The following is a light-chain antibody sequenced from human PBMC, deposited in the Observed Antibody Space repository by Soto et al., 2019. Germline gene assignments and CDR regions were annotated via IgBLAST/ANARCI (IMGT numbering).Light chain of an antibody. CDR1: ETVTSNY. V-gene: IGKV3-20*01. J-gene: IGKJ3*01. CDR2: GAS. Sequence: EVVLTQSPGILSLSPGERATLSCRASETVTSNYLAWYQQKPGQAPRLLIYGASNRAPGIPDRFSGSGAGRDFTPTTSRLEPEDFAVYYCQQCGNSHLFTFGPGTKVHLK. CDR3: QQCGNSHLFT.